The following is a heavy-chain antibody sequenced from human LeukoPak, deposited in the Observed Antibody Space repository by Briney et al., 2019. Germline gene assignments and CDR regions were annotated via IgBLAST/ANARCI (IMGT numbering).Heavy chain of an antibody. J-gene: IGHJ5*02. Sequence: PSETLSLTCTVSGGSISSYYWSWIRQPPGKGLEWIGYIYYSGSTNYNPSLKSRVTISVDTSKNQFYLKLSSVTAADTAVYYCARAYDFWSDNWFDPWGQGTLVTVSS. D-gene: IGHD3-3*01. CDR1: GGSISSYY. CDR2: IYYSGST. V-gene: IGHV4-59*01. CDR3: ARAYDFWSDNWFDP.